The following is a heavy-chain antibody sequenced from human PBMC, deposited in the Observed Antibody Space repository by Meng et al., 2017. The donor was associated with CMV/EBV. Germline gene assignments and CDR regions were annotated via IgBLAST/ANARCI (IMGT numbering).Heavy chain of an antibody. CDR3: ARATYYYESSGYSRRAFDI. D-gene: IGHD3-22*01. Sequence: ASVKVSCKASGYTFTDYYMHWVRQAPGQGLEWMGWINPNSGGTNYAQKFHGRVTMTRHTSISTAYMELSRLRSDETAVYYCARATYYYESSGYSRRAFDIWGQGTMVTVSS. CDR1: GYTFTDYY. CDR2: INPNSGGT. J-gene: IGHJ3*02. V-gene: IGHV1-2*02.